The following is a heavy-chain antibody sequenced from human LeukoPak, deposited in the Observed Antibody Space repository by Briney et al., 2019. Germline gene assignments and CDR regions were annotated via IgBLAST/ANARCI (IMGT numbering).Heavy chain of an antibody. CDR2: ISSSTTRI. CDR3: ARDPPSSVHFDY. V-gene: IGHV3-48*01. J-gene: IGHJ4*02. D-gene: IGHD3-22*01. CDR1: GFTFSTYS. Sequence: GGPLRLSCAASGFTFSTYSMNWVRQAPGKGLEWVSFISSSTTRIYYADSVKGRFTISRDNAKNSLYLQMNSLRAEDTAVYYCARDPPSSVHFDYWGQGTLVTVSS.